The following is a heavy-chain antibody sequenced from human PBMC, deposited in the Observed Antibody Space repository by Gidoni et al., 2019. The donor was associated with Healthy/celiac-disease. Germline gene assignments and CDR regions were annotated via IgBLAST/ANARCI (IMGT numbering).Heavy chain of an antibody. CDR3: AKDLEGYYYDSSGYLLAY. CDR1: GFTFSSYG. CDR2: ISYDGSNK. D-gene: IGHD3-22*01. V-gene: IGHV3-30*18. Sequence: QVQLVESGGGVVQPGRSLRLSCAASGFTFSSYGRHWVRQAPGKGLDWVAVISYDGSNKYYADSVKGRFTISRDNSKNTLYLQMNSLRAEDTAVYYCAKDLEGYYYDSSGYLLAYWGQGTLVTVSS. J-gene: IGHJ4*02.